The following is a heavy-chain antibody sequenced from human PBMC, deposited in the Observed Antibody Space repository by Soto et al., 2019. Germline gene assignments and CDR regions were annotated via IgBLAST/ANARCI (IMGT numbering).Heavy chain of an antibody. D-gene: IGHD6-6*01. CDR3: AREGWAPSSDLDY. Sequence: EVQLVESGGGLVQPGGSLRLSCAASGFTFSSYWMSWVRQAPGKGLEWVANIKQDGSEKYYVDSVKGRFTISRDNAKNSLYLQMNSLRAEDTAVYYCAREGWAPSSDLDYWGQGTLVTVSS. CDR1: GFTFSSYW. V-gene: IGHV3-7*01. J-gene: IGHJ4*02. CDR2: IKQDGSEK.